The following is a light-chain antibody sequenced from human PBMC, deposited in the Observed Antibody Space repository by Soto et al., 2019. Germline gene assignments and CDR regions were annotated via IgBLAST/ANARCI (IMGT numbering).Light chain of an antibody. CDR2: DAS. J-gene: IGKJ5*01. CDR3: QQRSNWPP. V-gene: IGKV3-11*01. Sequence: IVLTQSPATLSLSPGERATLCCRASQSISNYLAWYQQKPGQAPRLLIYDASNRATGIPARFSGSGSGTDFSLTISRLEPEDFAVYYCQQRSNWPPFGQGTQLEIK. CDR1: QSISNY.